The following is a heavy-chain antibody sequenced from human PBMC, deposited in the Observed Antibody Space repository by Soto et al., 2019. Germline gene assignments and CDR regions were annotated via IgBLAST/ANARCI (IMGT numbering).Heavy chain of an antibody. CDR2: ISYDGSNK. CDR3: AREPPYYYDSSGYDY. D-gene: IGHD3-22*01. J-gene: IGHJ4*02. CDR1: GFTFSSYA. Sequence: GGSLRLSCAASGFTFSSYAMHWVRQAPGKGLEWVAVISYDGSNKYYADSVKGRFTISRDNSKNTLYLQMNSLRAEDTAVYYCAREPPYYYDSSGYDYWGQGTLVNDSS. V-gene: IGHV3-30-3*01.